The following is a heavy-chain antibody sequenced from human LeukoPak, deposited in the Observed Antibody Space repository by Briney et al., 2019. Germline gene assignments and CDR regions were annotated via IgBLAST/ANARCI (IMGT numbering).Heavy chain of an antibody. CDR3: AQGGLLGGYQFYFYMGG. CDR2: ISGSGYYT. V-gene: IGHV3-23*01. D-gene: IGHD1-26*01. Sequence: GGSLRLSCEASGFTFGSFAMSWVRQAPGKGLEWVSGISGSGYYTYYADSVKGRFTISRDNSKNTLYIEMNSLRAEDMALYFCAQGGLLGGYQFYFYMGGLGKGANVTV. J-gene: IGHJ6*03. CDR1: GFTFGSFA.